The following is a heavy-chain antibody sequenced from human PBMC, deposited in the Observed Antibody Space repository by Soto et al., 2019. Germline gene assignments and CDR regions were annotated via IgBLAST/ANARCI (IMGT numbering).Heavy chain of an antibody. V-gene: IGHV4-34*01. CDR3: ARMWRDYDFWSGYYTAYYDGMDV. Sequence: PSETLSLTCAVYGGSFSGYYWSWIRQPPGKGLEWIGEINHSGSTNYNPSLKSRVTISVDTSKNQFSLKLSSVTAADTAVYYCARMWRDYDFWSGYYTAYYDGMDVWGQGTTVT. J-gene: IGHJ6*02. D-gene: IGHD3-3*01. CDR2: INHSGST. CDR1: GGSFSGYY.